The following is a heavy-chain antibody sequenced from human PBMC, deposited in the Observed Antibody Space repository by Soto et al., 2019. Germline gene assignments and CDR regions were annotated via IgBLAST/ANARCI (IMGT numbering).Heavy chain of an antibody. CDR1: GFTFSNAW. J-gene: IGHJ6*02. D-gene: IGHD5-18*01. V-gene: IGHV3-15*07. Sequence: GGSLRLSCAASGFTFSNAWMNWVRQAPGKGLEWVGRIKSKTDGGTTDYAAPVKGRFTISRDDSNNTLYLQMNSLKTQEPAVYYCTEEYSYGLYYYYYGMDVWGQGTTVTVSS. CDR3: TEEYSYGLYYYYYGMDV. CDR2: IKSKTDGGTT.